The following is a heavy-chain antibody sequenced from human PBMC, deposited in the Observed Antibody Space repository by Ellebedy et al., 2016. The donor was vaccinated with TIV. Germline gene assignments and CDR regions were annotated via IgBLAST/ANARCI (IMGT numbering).Heavy chain of an antibody. CDR3: ARGLYDMGV. CDR2: ITNDYGNT. CDR1: GYPFSLYG. Sequence: ASVKVSCXASGYPFSLYGISWVRQAPGQGLEWLGWITNDYGNTNYAPKFQGRVTMTIDTSTSTAYMELGSLTSDDTAVYFCARGLYDMGVWGQGTTVTVSS. V-gene: IGHV1-18*01. J-gene: IGHJ6*02.